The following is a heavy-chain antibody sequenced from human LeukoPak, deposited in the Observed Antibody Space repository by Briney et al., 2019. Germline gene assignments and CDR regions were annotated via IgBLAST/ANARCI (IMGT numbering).Heavy chain of an antibody. J-gene: IGHJ4*02. CDR1: GFTFDDYG. Sequence: GGSLRLSCAASGFTFDDYGMSWVRQAPGKGLEWVSGINWNGGSTGCADSVRGRFTISRDNAKNSLYLQINSLRAEDTALYYCASGGGNFDYWGQGTLVTVSS. CDR3: ASGGGNFDY. V-gene: IGHV3-20*04. CDR2: INWNGGST. D-gene: IGHD3-16*01.